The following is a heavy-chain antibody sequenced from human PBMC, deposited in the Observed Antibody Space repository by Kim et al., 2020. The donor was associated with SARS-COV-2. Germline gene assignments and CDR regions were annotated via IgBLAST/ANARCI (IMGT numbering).Heavy chain of an antibody. Sequence: GGSLRLSCAASGFTFDDYGMSWVRQAPGKGLEWVSGINWNGGSTGYADSVKGRFTISRDNAKNSLYLQMNSLRAEDTALYHCARDIVGGGDWYFDLWGRGTLVTVSS. CDR3: ARDIVGGGDWYFDL. D-gene: IGHD2-21*01. CDR1: GFTFDDYG. V-gene: IGHV3-20*01. J-gene: IGHJ2*01. CDR2: INWNGGST.